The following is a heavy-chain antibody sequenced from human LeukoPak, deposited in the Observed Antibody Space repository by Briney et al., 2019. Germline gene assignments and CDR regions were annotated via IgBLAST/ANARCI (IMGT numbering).Heavy chain of an antibody. V-gene: IGHV3-21*01. CDR1: GFTFSIYS. CDR2: ISSSSSYI. J-gene: IGHJ4*02. CDR3: AGDLISGSGSLGY. Sequence: GGPLRLSCAASGFTFSIYSMNWVRQAPGKGLEGVLSISSSSSYIYYADSVKGRFTISRDNAKTTLYLQMNSLRDEGTAVYYCAGDLISGSGSLGYWGQGTLVTVSS. D-gene: IGHD3-10*01.